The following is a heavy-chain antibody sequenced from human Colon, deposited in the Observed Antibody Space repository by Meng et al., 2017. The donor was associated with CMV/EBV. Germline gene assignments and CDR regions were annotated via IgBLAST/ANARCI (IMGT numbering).Heavy chain of an antibody. CDR2: IYPGDSDT. J-gene: IGHJ6*02. V-gene: IGHV5-51*01. CDR3: ARLGYCTSSACKGYNYGMNV. CDR1: GYSFASYW. D-gene: IGHD2-8*02. Sequence: GESLKLSCQGSGYSFASYWIAWVRQMPGKGLEWMGVIYPGDSDTRYNPSFEGQVTFSVDKSISSAYLQFNGLRASDTAIYYCARLGYCTSSACKGYNYGMNVWGQGTTVTVSS.